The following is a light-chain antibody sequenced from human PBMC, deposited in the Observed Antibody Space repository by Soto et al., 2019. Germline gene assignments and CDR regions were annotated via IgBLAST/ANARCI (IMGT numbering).Light chain of an antibody. V-gene: IGLV2-8*01. J-gene: IGLJ1*01. Sequence: QSALTQPPSASGSPGQSVTISCTGTSSDIGAYNYVSWYQQHPGKAPKLMIYEVSKRPSGVPDRFSGSKSGNTASLTVSGLRAEDEADYYCSSYAGSNNPYVFGTGTKLTVL. CDR1: SSDIGAYNY. CDR3: SSYAGSNNPYV. CDR2: EVS.